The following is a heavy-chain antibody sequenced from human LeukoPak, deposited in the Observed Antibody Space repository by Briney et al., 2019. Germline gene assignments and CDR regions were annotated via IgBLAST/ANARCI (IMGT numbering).Heavy chain of an antibody. V-gene: IGHV4-38-2*02. J-gene: IGHJ6*03. Sequence: SSETLSLTCTVSGYSISSGYYWGWIRQPPGKGLEWIGSIYHSGSTYYNPSLKSRVTISVDTSKNQFSLKLSSVTAADTAVYYCARADYSSTWSHDYYYMDVWGKGTTVTVSS. D-gene: IGHD6-13*01. CDR2: IYHSGST. CDR3: ARADYSSTWSHDYYYMDV. CDR1: GYSISSGYY.